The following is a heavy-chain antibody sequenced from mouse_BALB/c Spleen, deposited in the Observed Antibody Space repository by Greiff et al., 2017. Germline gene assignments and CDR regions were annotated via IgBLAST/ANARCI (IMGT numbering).Heavy chain of an antibody. CDR1: GFTFSSYW. V-gene: IGHV6-6*02. Sequence: EVKLEESGGGLVQPGGSMKLSCVASGFTFSSYWMSWVRQSPEKGLEWVAEIRLKSDNYATHYAESVKGKFTISRDDSKSRLYLQMNSLRAEDTGIYYCTTNWAWFAYWGQGTLVTVSA. J-gene: IGHJ3*01. CDR2: IRLKSDNYAT. D-gene: IGHD4-1*02. CDR3: TTNWAWFAY.